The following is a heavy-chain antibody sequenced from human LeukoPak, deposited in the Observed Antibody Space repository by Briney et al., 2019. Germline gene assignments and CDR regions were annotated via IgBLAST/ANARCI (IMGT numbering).Heavy chain of an antibody. Sequence: SETLSLTCTVSGGSMSDYYWSWIRQPAGKGLEWIGRFYSSGSTNYNPSLKSRVTISVDTSKNQFSLKLTSVTAADTAVYYCARQRYATTSQADSWGQGTLVTVSS. CDR3: ARQRYATTSQADS. J-gene: IGHJ4*02. V-gene: IGHV4-4*07. D-gene: IGHD2-2*01. CDR2: FYSSGST. CDR1: GGSMSDYY.